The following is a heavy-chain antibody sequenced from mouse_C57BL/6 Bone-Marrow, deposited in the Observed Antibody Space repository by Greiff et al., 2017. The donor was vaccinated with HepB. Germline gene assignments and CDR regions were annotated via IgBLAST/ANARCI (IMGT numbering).Heavy chain of an antibody. Sequence: VQLKESGAELVRPGTSVKVSCKASGYAFTNYLIEWVKQRPGQGLEWIGVINPGSGGTNYNEKFKGKATLTADKSSSTAYMQLSSLTSEDSAVYFCARHSNYWYFDVWGTGTTVTVSS. CDR2: INPGSGGT. V-gene: IGHV1-54*01. CDR1: GYAFTNYL. D-gene: IGHD2-5*01. J-gene: IGHJ1*03. CDR3: ARHSNYWYFDV.